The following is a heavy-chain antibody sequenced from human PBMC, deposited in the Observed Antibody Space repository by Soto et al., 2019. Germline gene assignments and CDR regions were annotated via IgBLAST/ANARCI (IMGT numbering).Heavy chain of an antibody. Sequence: PSETLSLTCTVSGGSISSTYYWSWIRQPPGKGLEWIGYIYYSGSTSYNPSLKSRVTISVDTSKNQFSLRLSSVTAADTAVYYCAREVQYWFDPWGQGTLVTVSS. V-gene: IGHV4-59*01. CDR3: AREVQYWFDP. J-gene: IGHJ5*02. D-gene: IGHD1-1*01. CDR1: GGSISSTYY. CDR2: IYYSGST.